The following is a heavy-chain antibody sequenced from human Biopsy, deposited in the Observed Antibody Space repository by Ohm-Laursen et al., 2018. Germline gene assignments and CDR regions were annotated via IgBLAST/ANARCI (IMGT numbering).Heavy chain of an antibody. CDR2: ISWNSGSV. V-gene: IGHV3-9*01. J-gene: IGHJ4*02. Sequence: SLRLSCAASGFTFANYAMNWVRHASGKGLEWVSGISWNSGSVVYADSVKGRFTISRDNAKNSLYLQMHSLRAEDTAFYYCAKASGYSSGWPIDYWGQGNLVTVSS. D-gene: IGHD6-19*01. CDR3: AKASGYSSGWPIDY. CDR1: GFTFANYA.